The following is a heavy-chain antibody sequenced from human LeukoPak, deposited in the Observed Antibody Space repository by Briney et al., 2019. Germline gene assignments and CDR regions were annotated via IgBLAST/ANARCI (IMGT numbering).Heavy chain of an antibody. J-gene: IGHJ4*02. Sequence: GGSLRLSCAASGFPFYDYGMSWVRLAPGKGLEWVSGVSWNGAYTEYADSVRGRFTVSRDNAKKSLYLQMNSLRVGDTALYYCARRKGPYGSGTYYDFWGQGTLVSVSS. V-gene: IGHV3-20*04. D-gene: IGHD3-10*01. CDR2: VSWNGAYT. CDR3: ARRKGPYGSGTYYDF. CDR1: GFPFYDYG.